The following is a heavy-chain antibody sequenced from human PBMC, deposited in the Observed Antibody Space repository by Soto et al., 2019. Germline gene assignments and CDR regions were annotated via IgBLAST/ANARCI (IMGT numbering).Heavy chain of an antibody. CDR2: LIPYNGDR. CDR3: GRDASSGYRGWCVP. CDR1: GYTFTSYG. J-gene: IGHJ5*02. D-gene: IGHD5-12*01. V-gene: IGHV1-18*01. Sequence: QVQLVQSGVEVKKPWASVKVSCKASGYTFTSYGISWERLAPGQGLEWMGLLIPYNGDRIYAQKFQGRVILTTDTGTNTAFMEPGCLRSDYTAGYYCGRDASSGYRGWCVPWGQGTLVTVSS.